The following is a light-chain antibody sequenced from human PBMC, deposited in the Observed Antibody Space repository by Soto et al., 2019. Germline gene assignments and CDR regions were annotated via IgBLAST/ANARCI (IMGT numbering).Light chain of an antibody. V-gene: IGLV1-44*01. CDR2: SDD. CDR3: AAWGDSLNTWV. Sequence: QPVLTQPPSASGTPGQRVTISCSGSSSNIGSNAVSWYQHFPGTAPKVLIYSDDQRPSGVPDRFSGSKSGTSASLAISGPQAEDEADYFCAAWGDSLNTWVFGGGTKVTVL. CDR1: SSNIGSNA. J-gene: IGLJ3*02.